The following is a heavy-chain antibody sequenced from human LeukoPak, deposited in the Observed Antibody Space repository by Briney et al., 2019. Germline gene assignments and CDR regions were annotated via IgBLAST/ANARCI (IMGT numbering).Heavy chain of an antibody. CDR3: AKYGPQDSGSSHYDY. D-gene: IGHD1-26*01. V-gene: IGHV3-23*01. CDR1: GFTFSSYA. CDR2: IRDSGSST. J-gene: IGHJ4*02. Sequence: GGSLRLSCAASGFTFSSYAMSWVRQAPGKGLEWVSAIRDSGSSTHYADSVKGRFTTSRDNSKNTLFLQMNSLRAEDTAIYYCAKYGPQDSGSSHYDYWGQGALVTVSS.